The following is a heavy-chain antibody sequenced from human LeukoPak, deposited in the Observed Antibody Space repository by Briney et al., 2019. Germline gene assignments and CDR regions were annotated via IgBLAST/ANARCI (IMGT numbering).Heavy chain of an antibody. Sequence: PSETLSLTCAVYGGSFSGYYWSWIRQPPGKGLEWIGEISHSGSTNYNPSLKSRVTISVDTSKNQFSLKLSSVTAADTAVYYCASIAAAGIDYWGQGTLVTVSS. CDR1: GGSFSGYY. J-gene: IGHJ4*02. D-gene: IGHD6-13*01. V-gene: IGHV4-34*01. CDR2: ISHSGST. CDR3: ASIAAAGIDY.